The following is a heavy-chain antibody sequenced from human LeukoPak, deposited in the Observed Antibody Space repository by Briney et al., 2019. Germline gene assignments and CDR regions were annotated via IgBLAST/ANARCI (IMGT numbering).Heavy chain of an antibody. Sequence: ASVKVSCKASGYTFTSYSMHWVRQAPGQGLEWMGIINPSGGSTTYAQKFQGRVTMTRDTSTSTVYMELSSLRSEDTAVYYCATGIQLWLVYWGQGTLVTVSS. CDR3: ATGIQLWLVY. CDR2: INPSGGST. V-gene: IGHV1-46*01. D-gene: IGHD5-18*01. J-gene: IGHJ4*02. CDR1: GYTFTSYS.